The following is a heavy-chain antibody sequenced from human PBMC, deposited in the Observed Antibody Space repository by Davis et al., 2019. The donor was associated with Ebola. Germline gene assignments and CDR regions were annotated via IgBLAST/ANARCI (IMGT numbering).Heavy chain of an antibody. CDR3: ARGYWYFDL. CDR2: IYHSGST. Sequence: PSETLSLTCAVSGYSISSGYSWSWIRQPPGKGLEWIGYIYHSGSTYYNPSLKSRVTISVDTSKNQFSLKLSSVTAADTAVYYCARGYWYFDLWGRGTLVTVSS. CDR1: GYSISSGYS. J-gene: IGHJ2*01. V-gene: IGHV4-38-2*01.